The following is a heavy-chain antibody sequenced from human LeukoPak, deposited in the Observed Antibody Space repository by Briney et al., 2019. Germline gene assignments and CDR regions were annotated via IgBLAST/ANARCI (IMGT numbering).Heavy chain of an antibody. D-gene: IGHD2-15*01. J-gene: IGHJ4*02. V-gene: IGHV3-21*01. Sequence: PGGSLRLSCAASGFTFSSYSMNWVRQAPGKGLEWVSSISSSSSYIYYADSVKGRFTISRDNAKNSLYLQMNSLRAEDTAVYYCAKDPGYCSGGSCDHFDYWGQGTLVTVSS. CDR2: ISSSSSYI. CDR1: GFTFSSYS. CDR3: AKDPGYCSGGSCDHFDY.